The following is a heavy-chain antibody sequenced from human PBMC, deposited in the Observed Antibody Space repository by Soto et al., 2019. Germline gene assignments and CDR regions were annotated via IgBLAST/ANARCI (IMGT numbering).Heavy chain of an antibody. Sequence: QVQLQESGPGLVEPSGTLSLTCAVSGGSISTNNWWTWVRQPPGKGLEWIGEIYHSGSTNYKPSLKSRVTISVDKSMNQFSLKLTSVTGADTAVYYCARADWSGNDYDFWGQGTLVTVSS. V-gene: IGHV4-4*02. J-gene: IGHJ4*02. CDR2: IYHSGST. CDR3: ARADWSGNDYDF. CDR1: GGSISTNNW. D-gene: IGHD5-12*01.